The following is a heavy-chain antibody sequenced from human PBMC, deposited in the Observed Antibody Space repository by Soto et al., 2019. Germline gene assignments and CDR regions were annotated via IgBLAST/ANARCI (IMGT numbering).Heavy chain of an antibody. V-gene: IGHV3-23*01. CDR1: GFTFSIYA. Sequence: EVQLLESGGGLVQPGGSLRLSCAASGFTFSIYAMNWVRQAPGKGLEWVSVISGSGGSTYYADSVKGRFTISRDNSKNALYVQMSSLRAEGTAVYYCARRTVGWYFDLWGRGTLVTVSS. D-gene: IGHD4-17*01. CDR2: ISGSGGST. CDR3: ARRTVGWYFDL. J-gene: IGHJ2*01.